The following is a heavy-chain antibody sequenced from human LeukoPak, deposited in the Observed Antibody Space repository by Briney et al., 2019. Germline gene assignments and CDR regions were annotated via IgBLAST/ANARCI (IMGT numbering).Heavy chain of an antibody. CDR2: ISGSGGST. Sequence: GGSLRPSCAASGFTFSSYSMNWVRQAPGKGLEWVSAISGSGGSTYYADSVKGRFTISRDNSKNTLYLQMNSLRAEDTAVYYCAKDPRWRSPSNWFDPWGQGTLVTVSS. D-gene: IGHD3-16*01. J-gene: IGHJ5*02. CDR3: AKDPRWRSPSNWFDP. CDR1: GFTFSSYS. V-gene: IGHV3-23*01.